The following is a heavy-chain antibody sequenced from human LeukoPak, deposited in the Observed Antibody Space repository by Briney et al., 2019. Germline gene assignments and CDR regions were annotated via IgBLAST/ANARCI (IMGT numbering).Heavy chain of an antibody. Sequence: ASVKVSCKASGYTFTDYYMHWVRQAPGQGLEWMGWINPNSGGTNYAQKFQGRVTMTRDTSISTAYTELSRLRSDDTAVYYCARDPDHIVVVPAAIVVVQQPLDYWGQGTLVTVSS. J-gene: IGHJ4*02. D-gene: IGHD2-2*02. CDR3: ARDPDHIVVVPAAIVVVQQPLDY. CDR1: GYTFTDYY. CDR2: INPNSGGT. V-gene: IGHV1-2*02.